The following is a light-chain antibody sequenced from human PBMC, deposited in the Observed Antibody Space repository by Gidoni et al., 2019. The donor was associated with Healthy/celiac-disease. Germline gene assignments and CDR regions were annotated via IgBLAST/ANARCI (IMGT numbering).Light chain of an antibody. J-gene: IGLJ3*02. Sequence: QSALTQPASVSGSPGQSITISCTGTSSDVGSYNLVSWYQQHPGKAPKLRIYEGSKRPSGGSNRFSGSKSGNTASLTISGLQAEDEADYYCCSYAGSSTLGVFGGGTKLTVL. CDR3: CSYAGSSTLGV. CDR1: SSDVGSYNL. V-gene: IGLV2-23*01. CDR2: EGS.